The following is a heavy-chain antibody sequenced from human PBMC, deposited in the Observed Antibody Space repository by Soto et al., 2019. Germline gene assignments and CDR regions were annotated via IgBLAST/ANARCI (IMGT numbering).Heavy chain of an antibody. V-gene: IGHV1-69*02. CDR2: IIPILGIA. Sequence: SVKVSCKASGGTFSSYTISWVRQAPGQGLEWMGRIIPILGIANYAQKFQGRVTITADKSTSTAYMELSSLRSEDTAVYYCARYCSGGSXYPSDAFDIWGQGTMVTVSS. D-gene: IGHD2-15*01. CDR1: GGTFSSYT. CDR3: ARYCSGGSXYPSDAFDI. J-gene: IGHJ3*02.